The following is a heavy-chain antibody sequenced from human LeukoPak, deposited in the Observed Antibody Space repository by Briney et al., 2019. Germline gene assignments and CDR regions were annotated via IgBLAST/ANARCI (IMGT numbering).Heavy chain of an antibody. Sequence: WVSVIYSGGTTYYADSVKGRFTIPRDNSKNTLYLQMNSLRAEDTAVYYCAKDGSAGAAFDYWGQGTLVTVSS. D-gene: IGHD6-13*01. CDR3: AKDGSAGAAFDY. CDR2: IYSGGTT. J-gene: IGHJ4*02. V-gene: IGHV3-53*01.